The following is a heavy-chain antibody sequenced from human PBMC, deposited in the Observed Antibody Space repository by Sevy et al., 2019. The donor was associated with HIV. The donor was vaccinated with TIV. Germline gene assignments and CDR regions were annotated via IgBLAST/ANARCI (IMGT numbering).Heavy chain of an antibody. D-gene: IGHD3-3*01. CDR1: GYTFTGYQ. J-gene: IGHJ4*02. V-gene: IGHV1-2*02. Sequence: ASVKVSCKASGYTFTGYQIHWVRQAPGQGLQWMGWINPNSDGTNFAQTFQGRATMTTDTSINTAYMELSRLRSDDTAVYYCARGTPFWSGSYYFHYWGQGTLVTVSS. CDR2: INPNSDGT. CDR3: ARGTPFWSGSYYFHY.